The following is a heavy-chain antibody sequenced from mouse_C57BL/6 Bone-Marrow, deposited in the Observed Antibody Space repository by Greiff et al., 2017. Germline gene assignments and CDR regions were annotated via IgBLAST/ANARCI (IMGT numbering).Heavy chain of an antibody. CDR2: IYPGDGDT. CDR1: GYAFSSSW. D-gene: IGHD1-2*01. Sequence: QVQLKQSGPELVKPGASVKISCKASGYAFSSSWMNWVKQRPGKGLEWIGRIYPGDGDTNYNGKFKGKATLTADKSSSTAYMQLSSLTSEDSAVYFCARDLPITTAYARDYWGQGTSVTVSS. J-gene: IGHJ4*01. CDR3: ARDLPITTAYARDY. V-gene: IGHV1-82*01.